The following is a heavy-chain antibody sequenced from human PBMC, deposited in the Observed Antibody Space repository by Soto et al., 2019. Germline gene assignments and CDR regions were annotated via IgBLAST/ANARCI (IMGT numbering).Heavy chain of an antibody. CDR1: GFTFSSYV. CDR2: ISGGGGTT. CDR3: AKDIRAANAFHL. V-gene: IGHV3-23*01. D-gene: IGHD3-3*02. Sequence: GSLRLSCAVSGFTFSSYVLSWIRQAPGKGLEWVSGISGGGGTTYYADPVKGRFTISRDNSKNTLYLQMNSLRAEDTAVYHGAKDIRAANAFHLWGEGTMVTVSS. J-gene: IGHJ3*01.